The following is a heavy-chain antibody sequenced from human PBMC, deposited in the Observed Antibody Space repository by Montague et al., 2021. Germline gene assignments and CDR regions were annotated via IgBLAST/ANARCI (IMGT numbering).Heavy chain of an antibody. CDR2: IYHSGST. J-gene: IGHJ6*02. CDR3: ARYHVSIVTTTTSAYHYYGMDV. V-gene: IGHV4-4*02. CDR1: GGSLSSSNW. Sequence: SETLSLTCAVSGGSLSSSNWCTWVRPPPGKGLEWFGEIYHSGSTNYNPSLKSRVTMSVDKSKSQLSLRLTSVTAADTAVDFCARYHVSIVTTTTSAYHYYGMDVWGQGTTVTVSS. D-gene: IGHD5-12*01.